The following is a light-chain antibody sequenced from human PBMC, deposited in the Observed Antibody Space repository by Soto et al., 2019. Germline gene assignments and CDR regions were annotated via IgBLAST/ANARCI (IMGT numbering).Light chain of an antibody. CDR3: QQYNNWPLAT. CDR2: RTS. V-gene: IGKV3-15*01. J-gene: IGKJ4*01. Sequence: THYPDTPSLSPGERATRSCSASQCVSSSYLAWYQQKPGQAHRLLMFRTSSRATGFRARFSGSGSGTEFNLTISSLQSEDFGVYYCQQYNNWPLATFGGGTKVDIK. CDR1: QCVSSSY.